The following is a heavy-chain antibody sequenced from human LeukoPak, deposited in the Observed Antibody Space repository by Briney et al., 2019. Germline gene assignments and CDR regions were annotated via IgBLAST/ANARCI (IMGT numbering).Heavy chain of an antibody. J-gene: IGHJ5*02. Sequence: PSETLSLTCTVSGGSISSSGYCWGWIRQPPGKGLEWIGSIDYSGNTNYNPSLKSRVTISVDTSKKQFSLKLSSVTAADTAVYYCARLRYYGSGSYPMTGNWFDPWGQGTLVSVSS. CDR2: IDYSGNT. CDR1: GGSISSSGYC. D-gene: IGHD3-10*01. CDR3: ARLRYYGSGSYPMTGNWFDP. V-gene: IGHV4-39*01.